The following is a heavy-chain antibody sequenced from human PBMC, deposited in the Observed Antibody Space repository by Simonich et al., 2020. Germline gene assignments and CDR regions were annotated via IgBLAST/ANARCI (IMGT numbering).Heavy chain of an antibody. Sequence: QVQLQESGPGLVKPSETLSLTCAVSGYSISSGYYWGWIRQHPGKGLEWIGSIYHSGSTYSNPSLKSRVTISVDTSKNQFSLKLSSVTAADTAVYYCARVDNWNYFDYWGQGTLVTVSS. CDR1: GYSISSGYY. V-gene: IGHV4-38-2*01. D-gene: IGHD1-20*01. CDR2: IYHSGST. CDR3: ARVDNWNYFDY. J-gene: IGHJ4*02.